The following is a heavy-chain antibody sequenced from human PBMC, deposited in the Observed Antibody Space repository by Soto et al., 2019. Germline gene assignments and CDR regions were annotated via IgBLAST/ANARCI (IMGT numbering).Heavy chain of an antibody. CDR2: IYYSGST. J-gene: IGHJ5*02. Sequence: SETLSLTCAVSGGSISSSYYWSWIRQPPGKGLEWIGYIYYSGSTNYNPSLKSRVTISVDTSKNQFSLKLSSVTAADTAVYYCARGGLSITMVRGVPDNWFDPWGQGTLVTVSS. CDR1: GGSISSSYY. V-gene: IGHV4-61*01. D-gene: IGHD3-10*01. CDR3: ARGGLSITMVRGVPDNWFDP.